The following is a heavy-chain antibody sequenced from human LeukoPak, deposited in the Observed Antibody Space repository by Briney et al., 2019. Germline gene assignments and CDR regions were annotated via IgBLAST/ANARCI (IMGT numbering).Heavy chain of an antibody. CDR2: IYNSGST. CDR1: GGSISSNNYY. V-gene: IGHV4-39*02. CDR3: ARSTAASYGYFDC. Sequence: SETLSLTCTVSGGSISSNNYYWGWIRRPPGKGLEWIGSIYNSGSTYYNPSLKSRVTISVDTSKTHFSLNLSSVTAADTAVYYCARSTAASYGYFDCWGQGTLVTVSS. D-gene: IGHD1-1*01. J-gene: IGHJ4*02.